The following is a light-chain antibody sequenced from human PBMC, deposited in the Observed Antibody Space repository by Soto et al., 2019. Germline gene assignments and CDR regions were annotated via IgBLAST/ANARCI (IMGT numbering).Light chain of an antibody. CDR1: QSVSNSY. CDR3: QQYGSSPLT. CDR2: GAS. J-gene: IGKJ4*01. V-gene: IGKV3-20*01. Sequence: EIVLTQSPGTLSLSPGERATLSCRASQSVSNSYLAWYQQKPGQAPRLLIYGASSRATGIPDKFSGSGSGTDFTLTISRLDPEDFAVYYCQQYGSSPLTFGGGTKVEI.